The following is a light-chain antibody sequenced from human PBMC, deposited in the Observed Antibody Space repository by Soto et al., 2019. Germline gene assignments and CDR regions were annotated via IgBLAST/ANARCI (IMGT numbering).Light chain of an antibody. CDR1: SSEDGAYKF. CDR2: EVS. Sequence: QSALTQPASVSGSPGQSITISCTGTSSEDGAYKFVSWYQQHPGKAPKLMIYEVSNRPSGVSNRFSGSKSGNTASLTISGLQAEDEADYYCSSYTTSSTRVFGGGTKLTVL. V-gene: IGLV2-14*01. CDR3: SSYTTSSTRV. J-gene: IGLJ3*02.